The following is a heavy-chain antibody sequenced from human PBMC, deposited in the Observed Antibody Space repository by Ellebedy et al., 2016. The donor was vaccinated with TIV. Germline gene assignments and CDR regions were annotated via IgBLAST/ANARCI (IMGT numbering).Heavy chain of an antibody. V-gene: IGHV4-59*01. CDR1: GASIRNYY. Sequence: SETLSLXXTVSGASIRNYYRNWIRQPPGKGLEWIGSIYYSGSTYYNPSLKSRVTISIDTSKRYFSLNLRSVTDADTAVYFCATYQGAAMVDAYDIWGQGTVVTVSS. J-gene: IGHJ3*02. CDR3: ATYQGAAMVDAYDI. D-gene: IGHD5-18*01. CDR2: IYYSGST.